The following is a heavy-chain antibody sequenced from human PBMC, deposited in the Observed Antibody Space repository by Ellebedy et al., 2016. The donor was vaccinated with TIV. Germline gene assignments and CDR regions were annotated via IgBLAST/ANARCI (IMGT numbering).Heavy chain of an antibody. CDR3: ARDSLHPLQWELQPLAFDI. CDR1: GFTFSSYG. V-gene: IGHV3-30*03. J-gene: IGHJ3*02. Sequence: GESLKISXAASGFTFSSYGIYWVRQAPGKGLEWVAVISSDGAKKYYADSVKGRFTISRDTSKNTVYLQMNSLRAEDTAVYYCARDSLHPLQWELQPLAFDIWGQGTMVTVSS. CDR2: ISSDGAKK. D-gene: IGHD1-26*01.